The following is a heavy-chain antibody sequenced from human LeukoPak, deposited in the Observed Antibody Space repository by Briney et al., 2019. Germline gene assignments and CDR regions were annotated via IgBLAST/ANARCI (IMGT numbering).Heavy chain of an antibody. J-gene: IGHJ4*02. Sequence: GGSLRLSCAASRFTFSSYWMSWVRQAPGKGLECVANINGESEKRYVDSVKGRFTISRDNAKNSLYLQMNSLRVEDTAIYYCARDYLDSSGAHYDYWGQGTLVTVSS. CDR3: ARDYLDSSGAHYDY. CDR1: RFTFSSYW. CDR2: INGESEK. D-gene: IGHD3-22*01. V-gene: IGHV3-7*01.